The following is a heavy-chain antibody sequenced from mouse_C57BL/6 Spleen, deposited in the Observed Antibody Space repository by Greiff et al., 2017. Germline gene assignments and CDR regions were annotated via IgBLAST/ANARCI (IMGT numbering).Heavy chain of an antibody. J-gene: IGHJ2*01. D-gene: IGHD1-1*01. CDR3: ARWGYYGSSYYFDY. CDR1: GYSFTGYY. Sequence: VQLQQSGPELVKPGASVKISCKASGYSFTGYYMNWVKQSPEKSLEWIGEINPSTGGTTYNQKFKAKATLTVDKSSSTAYMQLKSLTSEDSAIYYCARWGYYGSSYYFDYWGQGTTLTVSS. CDR2: INPSTGGT. V-gene: IGHV1-42*01.